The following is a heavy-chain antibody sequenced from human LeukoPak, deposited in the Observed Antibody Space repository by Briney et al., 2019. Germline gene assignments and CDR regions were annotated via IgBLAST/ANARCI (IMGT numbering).Heavy chain of an antibody. CDR3: ARDSSITGAKGFDY. J-gene: IGHJ4*02. CDR2: IYYSGST. V-gene: IGHV4-59*12. D-gene: IGHD1-7*01. Sequence: SETLSLTCTVSGGSISSYYWSWIRQPPGKGLEWIGYIYYSGSTNYNPSLKSRVTISVDTSKNQFSLKLSSVTAADTAVYYCARDSSITGAKGFDYWGQGTLVTVSS. CDR1: GGSISSYY.